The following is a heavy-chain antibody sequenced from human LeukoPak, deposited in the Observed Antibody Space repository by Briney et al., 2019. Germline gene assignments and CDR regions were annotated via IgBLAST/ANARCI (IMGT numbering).Heavy chain of an antibody. V-gene: IGHV4-39*01. CDR1: GGSISSSSYY. D-gene: IGHD3-22*01. J-gene: IGHJ4*02. CDR2: IYYSGST. CDR3: ARRRYESGTSYSSYFDY. Sequence: SSETLSLTCTVSGGSISSSSYYWGWIRQPPGKGLEWIGNIYYSGSTYYNPSLKSRVTISVDTSKNQFSLKLSSVTAADTAVYYCARRRYESGTSYSSYFDYWGQGTLVTVSS.